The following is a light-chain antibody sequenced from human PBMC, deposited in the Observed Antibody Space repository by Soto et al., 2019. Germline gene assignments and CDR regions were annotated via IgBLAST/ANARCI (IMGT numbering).Light chain of an antibody. CDR3: QQYGSSSWT. CDR1: QSVSSTY. V-gene: IGKV3-20*01. J-gene: IGKJ1*01. Sequence: EIVLTQSPGTLSLSPGESATLSCRASQSVSSTYLAWYQQKPGQTPRLLIYGASSRATGIADRFSGSGSGTDFTLTISRLEPEGFAVYYCQQYGSSSWTFGQGTKVDIK. CDR2: GAS.